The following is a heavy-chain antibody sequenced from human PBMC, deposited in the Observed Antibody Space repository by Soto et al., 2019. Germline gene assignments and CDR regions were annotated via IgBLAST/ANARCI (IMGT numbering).Heavy chain of an antibody. Sequence: EVQLVESGGGLVQPGGSLRLSCAASGFTFSSYSMNWVRQAPGKGLEWVSYISSSSSTIYYADSVKGRFTISRDNAKNSLYLQMNSQRAEDTAVYSCARGAYLNWFDPWGQGTLVTVSS. J-gene: IGHJ5*02. V-gene: IGHV3-48*01. CDR1: GFTFSSYS. CDR3: ARGAYLNWFDP. CDR2: ISSSSSTI.